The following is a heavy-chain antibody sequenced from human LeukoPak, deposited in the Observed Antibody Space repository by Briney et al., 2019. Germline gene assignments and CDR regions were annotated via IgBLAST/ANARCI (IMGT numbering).Heavy chain of an antibody. CDR1: GGSISSYY. J-gene: IGHJ3*02. Sequence: SETLSLTCTVSGGSISSYYWSWIRQPAGKGLEWIGRIYTSGSTNYNPSLKSRVTISVDTSKNQFSLKLSSVTAADTAVYYCARDSEYSSSWDDAFDIWGQGTMVTVSS. CDR2: IYTSGST. D-gene: IGHD6-13*01. V-gene: IGHV4-4*07. CDR3: ARDSEYSSSWDDAFDI.